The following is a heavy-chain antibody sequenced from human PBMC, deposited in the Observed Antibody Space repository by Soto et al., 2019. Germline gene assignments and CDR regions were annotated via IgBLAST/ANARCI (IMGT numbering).Heavy chain of an antibody. CDR2: TYYRFRFFS. Sequence: PPQTLSLTCAIPGDRVSSYSAAWNCIRQSPSGGLEWLGRTYYRFRFFSDYAESVKSRIIIHPHTSKNQYSRQLNSATPQETAVYYCVRDRYTSSGWFDLWGQGTTVTVSS. J-gene: IGHJ5*02. D-gene: IGHD3-10*01. CDR1: GDRVSSYSAA. CDR3: VRDRYTSSGWFDL. V-gene: IGHV6-1*01.